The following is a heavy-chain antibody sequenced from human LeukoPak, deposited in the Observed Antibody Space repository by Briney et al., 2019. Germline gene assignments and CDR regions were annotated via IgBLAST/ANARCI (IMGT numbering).Heavy chain of an antibody. J-gene: IGHJ4*02. D-gene: IGHD3-22*01. CDR1: GGSISSYY. CDR2: IYTSGST. CDR3: ARNHDSSGYYLGYFDY. Sequence: SETLSLTCTVSGGSISSYYWSWIRQPAGKGLEWIGRIYTSGSTNYNPSLKSRVTMSVDTSKNQFSLKLSSVTAADTAVYYCARNHDSSGYYLGYFDYWGQGTLVTVSS. V-gene: IGHV4-4*07.